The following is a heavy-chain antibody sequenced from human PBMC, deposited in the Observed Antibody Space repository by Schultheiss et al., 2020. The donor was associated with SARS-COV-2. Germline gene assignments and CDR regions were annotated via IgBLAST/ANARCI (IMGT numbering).Heavy chain of an antibody. CDR2: ISGSGGST. J-gene: IGHJ4*02. CDR1: GFTFSSYE. V-gene: IGHV3-23*01. Sequence: GESLKISCAASGFTFSSYEMNWVRQAPGKGLEWVSAISGSGGSTYYADSVKGRFTISRDNSKNTLYLQMNSLRAEDTAVYYCARHGVPAATHIFDYWGQGTLVTVSS. CDR3: ARHGVPAATHIFDY. D-gene: IGHD2-2*01.